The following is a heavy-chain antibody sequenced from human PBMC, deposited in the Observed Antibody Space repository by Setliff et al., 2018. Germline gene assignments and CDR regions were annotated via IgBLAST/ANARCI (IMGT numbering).Heavy chain of an antibody. J-gene: IGHJ6*03. Sequence: SGPTLVNPTATLTLTCPVSGFSISNARMGVSWNRQPPGKALEWLAHIFSNDEKSYSTSLKSMLTLSKDTSKSQVVLTLTNMDPVDTATYYCARAKLSYYYMDVWGKGTSVTVSS. CDR3: ARAKLSYYYMDV. CDR1: GFSISNARMG. D-gene: IGHD2-15*01. CDR2: IFSNDEK. V-gene: IGHV2-26*01.